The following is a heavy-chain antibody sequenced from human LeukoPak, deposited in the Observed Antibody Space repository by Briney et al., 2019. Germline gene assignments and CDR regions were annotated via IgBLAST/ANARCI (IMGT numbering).Heavy chain of an antibody. D-gene: IGHD3-10*01. Sequence: SETLSLTCAVSGGSISSGGYSWSWIRQPPGKGLEWIGYIYHSGSTYYNPSLKSRVTISVDRSKNQFSLKLSSVTAADTAVYYCARSGTSMVRGVKKGSYYFDYWGQGTLVTVSS. CDR1: GGSISSGGYS. V-gene: IGHV4-30-2*01. CDR2: IYHSGST. CDR3: ARSGTSMVRGVKKGSYYFDY. J-gene: IGHJ4*02.